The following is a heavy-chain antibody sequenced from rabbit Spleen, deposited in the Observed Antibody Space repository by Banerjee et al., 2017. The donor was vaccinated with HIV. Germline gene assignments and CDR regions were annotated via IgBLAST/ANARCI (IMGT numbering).Heavy chain of an antibody. CDR2: IYGGSGGST. CDR3: ARGDVNWLYKTL. CDR1: GFTISSSYW. V-gene: IGHV1S45*01. D-gene: IGHD1-1*01. J-gene: IGHJ4*01. Sequence: QEQLVESGGGLVQPEGSLTLTCTASGFTISSSYWMCWVRQAPGKGLEWIACIYGGSGGSTNYASWAKGRFTGSRTSSTTVTLQMTSLTAADTATYFCARGDVNWLYKTLWGPGTLVTVS.